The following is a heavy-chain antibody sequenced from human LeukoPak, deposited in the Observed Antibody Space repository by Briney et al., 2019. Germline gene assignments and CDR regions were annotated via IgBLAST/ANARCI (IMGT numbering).Heavy chain of an antibody. CDR1: GFTFSSYA. CDR3: AKSRYSSSWERAEYFQH. V-gene: IGHV3-23*01. J-gene: IGHJ1*01. Sequence: GGSLRLSCAVSGFTFSSYAMSWVRQAPGKGLEWVSAGSGSGGSTSYADSVKGRFTISRDNSKNTLYLQMNSLRAEDTAVYYCAKSRYSSSWERAEYFQHWGQGTLVTVSS. D-gene: IGHD6-13*01. CDR2: GSGSGGST.